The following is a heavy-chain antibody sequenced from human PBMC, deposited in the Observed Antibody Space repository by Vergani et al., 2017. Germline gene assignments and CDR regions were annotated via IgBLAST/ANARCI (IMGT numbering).Heavy chain of an antibody. Sequence: EVQLVESGGGLVKPGGSLRLSCAASGFTFSSYAMSWVRQAPGKGLEWVSAISGSGGSTYYADSVKGRFTISSDNSKNTLYLQMNSLRAEDTAVYYCAKPLLSSNYYFDYWGQGTLVTVSS. CDR2: ISGSGGST. CDR1: GFTFSSYA. V-gene: IGHV3-23*04. J-gene: IGHJ4*02. CDR3: AKPLLSSNYYFDY. D-gene: IGHD6-13*01.